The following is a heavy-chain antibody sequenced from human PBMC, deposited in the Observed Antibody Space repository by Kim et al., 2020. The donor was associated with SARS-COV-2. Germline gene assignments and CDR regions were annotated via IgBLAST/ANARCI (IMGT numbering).Heavy chain of an antibody. CDR2: IYYSGST. V-gene: IGHV4-59*01. Sequence: SETLSLTCTVSGGSISSYYWSWIRQPPGKGLEWIGYIYYSGSTNYNPSLKSRVTISVDTSKNQFSLKLSSVTAADTAVYYCASQYYDFWSGYYWAGWFDPWGQGTLVTVSS. D-gene: IGHD3-3*01. J-gene: IGHJ5*02. CDR3: ASQYYDFWSGYYWAGWFDP. CDR1: GGSISSYY.